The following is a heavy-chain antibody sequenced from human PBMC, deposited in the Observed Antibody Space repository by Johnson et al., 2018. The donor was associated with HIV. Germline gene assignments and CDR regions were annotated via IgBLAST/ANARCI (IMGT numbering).Heavy chain of an antibody. CDR2: IKSKTEGGTT. Sequence: VESGGGLIKPGGSLRLSCAASGFTFSNAWMSWVRQGPGQGLEWVGRIKSKTEGGTTDYAAPVKGRFTISRDDSKNTLFLQMNSLKIEDTATYYCTTAGSSGSAHAFDIWGQGTMVTVSS. D-gene: IGHD3-22*01. J-gene: IGHJ3*02. CDR3: TTAGSSGSAHAFDI. CDR1: GFTFSNAW. V-gene: IGHV3-15*01.